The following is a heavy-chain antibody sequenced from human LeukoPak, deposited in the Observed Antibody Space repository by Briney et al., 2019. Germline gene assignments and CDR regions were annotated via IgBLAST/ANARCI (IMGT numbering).Heavy chain of an antibody. D-gene: IGHD6-19*01. CDR2: INPEGAST. V-gene: IGHV3-74*01. J-gene: IGHJ4*02. CDR1: GFAFSTYW. Sequence: PGGSLRLSSTASGFAFSTYWMFWGRQAPGKGLVCDSQINPEGASTTYGDPAKGRFTASRNNPKNSLHLQINSQTVDQTSVYYCARGTAITAGIDFWGQGTLVTVSS. CDR3: ARGTAITAGIDF.